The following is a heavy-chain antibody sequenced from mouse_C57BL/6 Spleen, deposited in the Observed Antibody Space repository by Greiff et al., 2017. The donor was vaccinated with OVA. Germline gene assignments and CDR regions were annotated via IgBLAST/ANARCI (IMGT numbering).Heavy chain of an antibody. CDR3: AAITTVVDY. V-gene: IGHV1-50*01. CDR2: IDPSDSYT. CDR1: GYTFTSYW. D-gene: IGHD1-1*01. Sequence: QVQLQQPGAELVKPGASVKLSCKASGYTFTSYWMQWVKQRPGQGLEWIGEIDPSDSYTNYNQNFKGKATLTVDTSSSTAYMQLSSLTSEDSAVYYCAAITTVVDYWGQGTTLTVSS. J-gene: IGHJ2*01.